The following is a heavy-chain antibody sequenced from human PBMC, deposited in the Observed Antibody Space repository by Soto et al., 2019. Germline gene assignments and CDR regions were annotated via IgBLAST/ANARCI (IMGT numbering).Heavy chain of an antibody. CDR2: IKQDGSGK. Sequence: GGSLRLSCAASGFTFSGYWMSWVRQAPGKGLEWVANIKQDGSGKYYVDSVKGRFTISRDNAKNALYLQINSLRAEDTAVYYCARDHLPVVAADPSLDYWGQGTLVTVSS. CDR1: GFTFSGYW. V-gene: IGHV3-7*03. J-gene: IGHJ4*02. CDR3: ARDHLPVVAADPSLDY. D-gene: IGHD2-15*01.